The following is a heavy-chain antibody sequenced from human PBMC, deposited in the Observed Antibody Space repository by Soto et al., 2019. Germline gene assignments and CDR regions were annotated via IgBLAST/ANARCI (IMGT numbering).Heavy chain of an antibody. CDR1: GGSIRSSSYY. D-gene: IGHD2-21*01. CDR3: VRLPASGVVGKYGMDV. J-gene: IGHJ6*02. CDR2: IYYSGST. Sequence: QLQLQESGPGLVKPSETLSLTCSVSGGSIRSSSYYWGWIRQPPGKGLEWIGSIYYSGSTYYNPSLNSRVTISVDTSTNHFSLRFSSMTAADTAVYYCVRLPASGVVGKYGMDVWGQGTTVTVSS. V-gene: IGHV4-39*02.